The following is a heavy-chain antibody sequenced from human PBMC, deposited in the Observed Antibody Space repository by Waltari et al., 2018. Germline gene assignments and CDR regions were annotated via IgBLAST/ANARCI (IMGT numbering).Heavy chain of an antibody. D-gene: IGHD7-27*01. J-gene: IGHJ4*02. Sequence: EVHLVESGGGLVKPGGSMRLSCSASGFSFSDYSMNWVCQAPGKGREWVSSISSSSGYTHYADSVKGRFTISRDNAKNSLYLQMNSLRAEDTAVYYCATGGWGFYLDYWGQGTLVTVSS. CDR1: GFSFSDYS. CDR2: ISSSSGYT. V-gene: IGHV3-21*01. CDR3: ATGGWGFYLDY.